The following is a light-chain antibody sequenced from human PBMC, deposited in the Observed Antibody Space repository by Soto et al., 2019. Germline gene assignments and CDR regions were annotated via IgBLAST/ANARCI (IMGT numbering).Light chain of an antibody. CDR2: KAS. CDR1: QSFSSW. V-gene: IGKV1-5*03. Sequence: DIVMTQSPSTLSASVGDRVTITCRASQSFSSWLAWYQQKPGKAPKLLIYKASSLESGVPSRFSGSGSGTEYTLTISSLEPDDFAAYYCQQHSSCPPTFGQGTKVDI. CDR3: QQHSSCPPT. J-gene: IGKJ1*01.